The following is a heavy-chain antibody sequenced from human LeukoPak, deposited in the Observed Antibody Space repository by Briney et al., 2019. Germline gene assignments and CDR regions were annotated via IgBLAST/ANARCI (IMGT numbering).Heavy chain of an antibody. Sequence: SETLSLTCTVSGGSISSYYWSWIRQPPGKGLEWIGYIYYSGSTNYNPSLKSRVTISVDTSKNQFSLELSSVTAADTAVYYCARGDCSGGSCYHGYWGQGTLVTVSS. D-gene: IGHD2-15*01. CDR3: ARGDCSGGSCYHGY. CDR2: IYYSGST. J-gene: IGHJ4*02. V-gene: IGHV4-59*01. CDR1: GGSISSYY.